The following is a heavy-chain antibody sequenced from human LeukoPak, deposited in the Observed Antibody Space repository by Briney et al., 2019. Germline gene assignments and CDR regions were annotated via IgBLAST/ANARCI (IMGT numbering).Heavy chain of an antibody. CDR1: GYTFTGYY. CDR2: INTNTGNP. V-gene: IGHV7-4-1*02. Sequence: GASAKVSCKASGYTFTGYYMHWVRQAPGQGLEWMGWINTNTGNPTYVQGFTGGFVFSLDTSVSTAYLQISSLKAEDTAVYYCARDQGRVVWFEESLREDAFDFWGQRTMVTVSS. CDR3: ARDQGRVVWFEESLREDAFDF. J-gene: IGHJ3*01. D-gene: IGHD3-10*01.